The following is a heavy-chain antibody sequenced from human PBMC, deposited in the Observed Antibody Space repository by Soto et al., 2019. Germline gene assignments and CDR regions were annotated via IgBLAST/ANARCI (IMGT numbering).Heavy chain of an antibody. CDR2: IYHSGST. CDR3: ASSYYDSSGSALRD. D-gene: IGHD3-22*01. Sequence: QLQLQESGSGLVKPSQTLSLTCAVSGGSISSGGYSWSWIRQPPGKGLEWIGYIYHSGSTYYNPSLKSRVTISVDRSKNQFSLKLSSVTAADTAVYYCASSYYDSSGSALRDWGQGTLVTASS. V-gene: IGHV4-30-2*01. CDR1: GGSISSGGYS. J-gene: IGHJ1*01.